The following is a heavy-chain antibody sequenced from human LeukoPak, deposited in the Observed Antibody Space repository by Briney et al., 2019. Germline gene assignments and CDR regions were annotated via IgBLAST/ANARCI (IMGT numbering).Heavy chain of an antibody. J-gene: IGHJ3*02. V-gene: IGHV1-46*01. CDR2: INPSGGST. CDR3: AREHIVVVTAIHGAFDI. CDR1: VYTFTSYY. Sequence: GASVKVSCKASVYTFTSYYMHWVRQAPGQGLGWRGIINPSGGSTSYAQKFQGRVTMHRDMSKSTVYMELSSLRSEDTAVYYCAREHIVVVTAIHGAFDIWGQGTMVSVSS. D-gene: IGHD2-21*02.